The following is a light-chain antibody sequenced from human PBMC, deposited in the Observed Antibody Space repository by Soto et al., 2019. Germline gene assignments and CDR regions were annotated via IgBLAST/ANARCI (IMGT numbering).Light chain of an antibody. CDR3: QQYDSSPWK. CDR2: GAS. Sequence: EIVLTQSPGTLSLSPGERATLSCRASQSVSSSFLAWYQQKPGQAPRLLIYGASSRATGIPDRFSGSGSGTDFTLTISRLEPEDFAVYYCQQYDSSPWKFGQGTKGEIK. V-gene: IGKV3-20*01. CDR1: QSVSSSF. J-gene: IGKJ1*01.